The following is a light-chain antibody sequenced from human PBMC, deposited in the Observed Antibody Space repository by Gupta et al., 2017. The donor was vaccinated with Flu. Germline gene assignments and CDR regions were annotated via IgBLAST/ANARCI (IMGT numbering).Light chain of an antibody. V-gene: IGKV1-5*03. CDR2: KAS. J-gene: IGKJ3*01. CDR1: QSINSW. CDR3: QQYNTNPLI. Sequence: ITCRASQSINSWLAWYQQKPGKAPKLLIYKASSSESGVPSRFSGSGSGTEFTLTISSLQPDDFATYYCQQYNTNPLIFGPGTKVDIK.